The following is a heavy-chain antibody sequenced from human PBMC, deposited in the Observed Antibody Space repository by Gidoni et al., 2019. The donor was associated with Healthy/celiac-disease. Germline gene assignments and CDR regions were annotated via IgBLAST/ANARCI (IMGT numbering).Heavy chain of an antibody. CDR3: AKDLFHSDY. CDR2: IGGIGTST. CDR1: GFTFRSYA. D-gene: IGHD2-21*01. J-gene: IGHJ4*02. Sequence: EVQLLESGGGLVQPGGSLRLSCAASGFTFRSYAMSWVRQAPGKGLEWVSAIGGIGTSTYYADSVKGRFTISRDNSKNTLYLQMNSLRADDTAVYYCAKDLFHSDYWGQGTLVTVSS. V-gene: IGHV3-23*01.